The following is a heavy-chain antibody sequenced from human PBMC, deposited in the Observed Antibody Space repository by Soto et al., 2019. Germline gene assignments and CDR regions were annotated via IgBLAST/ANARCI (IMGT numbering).Heavy chain of an antibody. J-gene: IGHJ4*02. CDR2: IKTDGSEK. D-gene: IGHD3-10*01. V-gene: IGHV3-7*05. CDR1: GFTFSDYW. CDR3: ASSMGRGGNDY. Sequence: EVQLVESGGGLVQPGGSLRLSCAASGFTFSDYWMSWVRQAPGKGLECVANIKTDGSEKYYVDPVKGRFTISRDNAKNSLYLQMTSLRDEDTAVYYCASSMGRGGNDYWGQGTLVAVSS.